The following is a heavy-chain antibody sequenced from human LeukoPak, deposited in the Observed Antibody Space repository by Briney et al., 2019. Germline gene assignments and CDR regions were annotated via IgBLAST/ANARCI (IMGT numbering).Heavy chain of an antibody. V-gene: IGHV3-74*01. CDR3: ARDSPGVVPAAIVDGMDV. CDR1: GFTFSSYW. CDR2: INSDGSST. J-gene: IGHJ6*04. D-gene: IGHD2-2*02. Sequence: PGGSLRLSCAASGFTFSSYWMHWVHQAPGKGLVWASRINSDGSSTSYADSVKGRFTISRDNAKNTLYLQMNSLRAEDTAVYYCARDSPGVVPAAIVDGMDVWGKGTTVTVSS.